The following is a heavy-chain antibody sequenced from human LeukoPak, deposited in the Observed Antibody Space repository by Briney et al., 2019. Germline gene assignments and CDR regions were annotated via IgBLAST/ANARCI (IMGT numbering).Heavy chain of an antibody. CDR1: GFTFSNAW. Sequence: GGSPRLSCAASGFTFSNAWLSWVRQAPGKGLEWVGRIKSKTDGGTTDYAAPVKGRFTISRDDSKNTLYLQMNSLKTEDTAVYYCTTDEYYYDSSGSFDYWGQGTLVTVSS. D-gene: IGHD3-22*01. J-gene: IGHJ4*02. CDR3: TTDEYYYDSSGSFDY. CDR2: IKSKTDGGTT. V-gene: IGHV3-15*01.